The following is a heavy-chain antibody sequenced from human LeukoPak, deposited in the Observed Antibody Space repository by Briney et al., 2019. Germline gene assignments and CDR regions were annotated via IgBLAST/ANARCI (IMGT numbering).Heavy chain of an antibody. CDR1: GYTFTSYG. Sequence: ASVKVSCKASGYTFTSYGISWVRQAPGQGLEWMGWISAYNGNTNYAQKLQGRVTMTTDTSTSTAYMELRSLRSDDTAVYYCARDPRYCSGGSCYSGLYYGMDVWGQGTTVTVSS. CDR2: ISAYNGNT. D-gene: IGHD2-15*01. V-gene: IGHV1-18*01. J-gene: IGHJ6*02. CDR3: ARDPRYCSGGSCYSGLYYGMDV.